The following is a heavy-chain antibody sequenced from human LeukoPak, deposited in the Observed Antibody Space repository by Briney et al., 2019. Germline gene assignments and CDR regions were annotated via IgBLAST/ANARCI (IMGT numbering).Heavy chain of an antibody. CDR3: VKRGGGNNLFFDY. J-gene: IGHJ4*02. Sequence: GRSLRLSCAATGFTFSDYAMHWVRQAPDKGLEWVAIISDDGSNKYFADSVKGRFTISRDNSKSTLYLQMNSLRVDDTAVYYCVKRGGGNNLFFDYWGQGIVITVSS. V-gene: IGHV3-30*04. CDR1: GFTFSDYA. CDR2: ISDDGSNK. D-gene: IGHD1-20*01.